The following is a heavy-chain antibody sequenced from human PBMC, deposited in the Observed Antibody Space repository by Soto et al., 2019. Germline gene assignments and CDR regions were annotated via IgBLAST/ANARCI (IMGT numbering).Heavy chain of an antibody. V-gene: IGHV3-7*03. Sequence: PGGSLRLSCAASGFTFSSYWMSWVRQAPGKGLEWVANIKQDGSEKYYVDSVKGRFTISRDNAKNSLYPQMNSLRAEDTAVYYCARVGQDTYYYDSSGYYTNAFDIWGQGTMVTVSS. CDR1: GFTFSSYW. CDR2: IKQDGSEK. D-gene: IGHD3-22*01. J-gene: IGHJ3*02. CDR3: ARVGQDTYYYDSSGYYTNAFDI.